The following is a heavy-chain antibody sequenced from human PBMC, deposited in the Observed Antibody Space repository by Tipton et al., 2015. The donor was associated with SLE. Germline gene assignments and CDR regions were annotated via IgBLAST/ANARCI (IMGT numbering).Heavy chain of an antibody. CDR2: INHSGST. J-gene: IGHJ4*02. CDR1: GGSFSSSSYY. CDR3: ARWCTTYGFRY. V-gene: IGHV4-34*01. D-gene: IGHD3-10*01. Sequence: TLSLTCAVYGGSFSSSSYYWSWIRQPPGKGLEWIGQINHSGSTNYNPSLKSRVTISVDTSKNQFSLKLNSVTAADTAVYYCARWCTTYGFRYWGQGALVTVSS.